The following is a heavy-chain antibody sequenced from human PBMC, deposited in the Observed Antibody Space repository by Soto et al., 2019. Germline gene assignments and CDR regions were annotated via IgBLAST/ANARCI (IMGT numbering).Heavy chain of an antibody. Sequence: XTLSLPSAVSGVSVSSGSYYWSWIRQPPGKGLEWIGYVHFSGSTNYNPSLKSRVTVSVDTSKNQFSLKLTSVTAADKAVYYCARERTDEYNFDYWGQGTLGTVS. V-gene: IGHV4-61*01. CDR1: GVSVSSGSYY. J-gene: IGHJ4*02. CDR3: ARERTDEYNFDY. D-gene: IGHD1-1*01. CDR2: VHFSGST.